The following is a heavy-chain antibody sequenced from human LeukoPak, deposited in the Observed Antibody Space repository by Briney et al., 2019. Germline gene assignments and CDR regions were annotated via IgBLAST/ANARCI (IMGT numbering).Heavy chain of an antibody. CDR1: GFTFSSYW. CDR3: ARGPAGTFFRYFDY. Sequence: GGSLRLSCAASGFTFSSYWMSWVRQAPGKGLEWVANIKQDGSEKCYVDSVKGRFTISRDNAKNSLYLQMNSLRAEDTAVYYCARGPAGTFFRYFDYWGQGTLVAVSS. J-gene: IGHJ4*02. D-gene: IGHD6-13*01. V-gene: IGHV3-7*01. CDR2: IKQDGSEK.